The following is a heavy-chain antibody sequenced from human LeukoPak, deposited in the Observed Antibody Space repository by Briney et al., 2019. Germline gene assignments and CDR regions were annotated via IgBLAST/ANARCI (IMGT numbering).Heavy chain of an antibody. Sequence: SVKVSCKASGGTFSSYAISWVRQAPGQGLEWMGRIIPIFGTANYAQKFQGRVTITADKSTSTAYMELSSLRSEDTAVYYCARDWGEYQLLSLNYYYYMDVWGKGTTVTVSS. CDR2: IIPIFGTA. V-gene: IGHV1-69*06. D-gene: IGHD2-2*01. CDR1: GGTFSSYA. CDR3: ARDWGEYQLLSLNYYYYMDV. J-gene: IGHJ6*03.